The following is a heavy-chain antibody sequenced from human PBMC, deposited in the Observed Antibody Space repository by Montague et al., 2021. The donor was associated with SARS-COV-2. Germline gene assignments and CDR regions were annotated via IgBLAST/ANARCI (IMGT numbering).Heavy chain of an antibody. CDR1: GGSISSYY. J-gene: IGHJ3*02. V-gene: IGHV4-59*01. CDR3: ARGFDI. CDR2: IYYSGST. Sequence: SETLSLTCTVSGGSISSYYWSWFRQHPGKGLEWIGYIYYSGSTNYNPSLKSRVTISVDTSKNQFSLKLSSVTAADTAVYYCARGFDIWGQGTMVTVSS.